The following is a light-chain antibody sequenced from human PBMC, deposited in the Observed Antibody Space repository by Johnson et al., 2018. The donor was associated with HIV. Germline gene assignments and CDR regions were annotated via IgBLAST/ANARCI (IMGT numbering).Light chain of an antibody. CDR1: SSKIGNNY. CDR3: GTWDSSLSASYV. V-gene: IGLV1-51*01. CDR2: DNN. J-gene: IGLJ1*01. Sequence: QSVLTQPPSVSAAPGQKVTISCSGISSKIGNNYVSWYQHLPGAAPKLLIYDNNKRPSGIPDRFSGSKSGTSATLGITGLQTGDEADYYCGTWDSSLSASYVFGTGTKVTVL.